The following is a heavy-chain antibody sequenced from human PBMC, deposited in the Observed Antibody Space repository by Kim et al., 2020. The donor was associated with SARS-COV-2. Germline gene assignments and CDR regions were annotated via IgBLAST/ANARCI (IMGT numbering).Heavy chain of an antibody. D-gene: IGHD3-9*01. Sequence: SETLSLTCTVSGGSISSYYWSWIRQPPGKGLEWIGYIYYSGSTNYNPSLKSRVTISVDTSKNQFSLKLSSVTAADTAVYYCARLPGLVYYDILQAVWGQGTLVTVSS. CDR3: ARLPGLVYYDILQAV. J-gene: IGHJ4*02. CDR2: IYYSGST. CDR1: GGSISSYY. V-gene: IGHV4-59*08.